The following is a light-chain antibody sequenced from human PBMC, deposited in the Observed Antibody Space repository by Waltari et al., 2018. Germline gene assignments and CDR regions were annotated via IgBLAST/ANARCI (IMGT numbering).Light chain of an antibody. CDR2: QNN. Sequence: SYELTQPLSVSVSPGQTAILTCSGDTLGNKFVSGYQQKAGQSPVLVMYQNNKRPSGFPERFSGSSSGKTAALTISGTQAVDEADYYCQAWDINTVVFGGGTKLTVL. CDR3: QAWDINTVV. V-gene: IGLV3-1*01. CDR1: TLGNKF. J-gene: IGLJ2*01.